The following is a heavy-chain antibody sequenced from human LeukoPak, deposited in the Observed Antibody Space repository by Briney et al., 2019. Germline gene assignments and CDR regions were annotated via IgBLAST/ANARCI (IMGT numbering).Heavy chain of an antibody. V-gene: IGHV3-23*01. CDR2: ISGSGGST. J-gene: IGHJ4*02. Sequence: PGGSLRLSCAASGFTFSSYAMSWVRQAPGKGLEWVSAISGSGGSTYYADSVRGRFTISRDNSKNTLYLQMNSLRAEDTAVYYCAVNSGSYRGSPYWGQGTLVTVSS. CDR1: GFTFSSYA. CDR3: AVNSGSYRGSPY. D-gene: IGHD1-26*01.